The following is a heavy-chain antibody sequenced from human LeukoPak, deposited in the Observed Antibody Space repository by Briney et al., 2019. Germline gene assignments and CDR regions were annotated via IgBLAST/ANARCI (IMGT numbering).Heavy chain of an antibody. D-gene: IGHD2-15*01. Sequence: PLGTLALTCTVSGGSISSSSYYWGWIRRPPGKGLEWIGSIYYSGSTYYNPSLKSRVTISVDTSKTQFSLKLSSVTAADTAVYYCATPFGVVVQALDYWGQGTLVTVSS. V-gene: IGHV4-39*01. CDR1: GGSISSSSYY. CDR2: IYYSGST. CDR3: ATPFGVVVQALDY. J-gene: IGHJ4*02.